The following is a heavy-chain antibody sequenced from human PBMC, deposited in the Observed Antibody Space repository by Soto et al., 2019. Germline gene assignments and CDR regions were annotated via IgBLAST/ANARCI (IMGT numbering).Heavy chain of an antibody. J-gene: IGHJ4*02. V-gene: IGHV3-15*01. CDR1: GFTFADAW. CDR3: TTGLSNVYYNFDY. Sequence: EMQLVESGGGLVKPGGSLRLSCAASGFTFADAWMSWVRQAPGRGLEWVGRIKREADGGTTDYAAPVKGRTTISRDDSKNTLYLQMNSLKTEDTAVYYCTTGLSNVYYNFDYWGQGTPVTVSS. CDR2: IKREADGGTT. D-gene: IGHD3-22*01.